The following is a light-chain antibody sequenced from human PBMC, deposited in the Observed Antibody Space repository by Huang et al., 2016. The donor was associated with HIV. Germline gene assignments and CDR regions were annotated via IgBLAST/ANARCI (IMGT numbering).Light chain of an antibody. V-gene: IGKV3-15*01. J-gene: IGKJ2*01. Sequence: DIVMTQSPATVSVSPGERAALSCRASESLGRNLAWYQQKPGQAPRLLIYAAYTRATGVPDRFSDSGSGTDFTLTISSLQSEDFAVYYCQQYNNWPPYTFGQGTRLEIK. CDR2: AAY. CDR1: ESLGRN. CDR3: QQYNNWPPYT.